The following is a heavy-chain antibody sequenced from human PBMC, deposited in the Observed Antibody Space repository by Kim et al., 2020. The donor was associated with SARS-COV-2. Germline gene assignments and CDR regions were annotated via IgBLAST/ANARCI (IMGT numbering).Heavy chain of an antibody. CDR2: ISWNSGSI. CDR3: AKGATYYYDSSGYWGY. V-gene: IGHV3-9*01. Sequence: GGSLRLSCAASGFTFGDYAMHWVRQAPGKGLEWVSGISWNSGSIGYADSVKGRFTISRDNAKNSLYLQMNSLRAEDTALYYCAKGATYYYDSSGYWGYWGQGTLVTVSS. D-gene: IGHD3-22*01. CDR1: GFTFGDYA. J-gene: IGHJ4*02.